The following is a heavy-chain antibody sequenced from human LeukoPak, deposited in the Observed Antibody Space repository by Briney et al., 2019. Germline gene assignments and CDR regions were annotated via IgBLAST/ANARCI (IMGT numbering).Heavy chain of an antibody. CDR2: IDANNGDT. Sequence: ASVKISCKASGYTLRGNYIRWLRQAPGQGLEWMGWIDANNGDTKSAQKFQGRVTMSRDTSISTAYMDLSSLSPDDAAVYYCARDPSSVTLYFFDYWGQGTLVTVSS. V-gene: IGHV1-2*02. D-gene: IGHD4-11*01. CDR3: ARDPSSVTLYFFDY. J-gene: IGHJ4*02. CDR1: GYTLRGNY.